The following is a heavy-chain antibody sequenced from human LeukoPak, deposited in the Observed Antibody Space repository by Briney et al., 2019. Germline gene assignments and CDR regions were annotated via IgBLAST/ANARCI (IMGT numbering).Heavy chain of an antibody. CDR3: ASSQDYDILTGPPGS. CDR2: ISSSGSTI. D-gene: IGHD3-9*01. CDR1: GFTFSSYA. V-gene: IGHV3-11*01. J-gene: IGHJ5*02. Sequence: GGSLRLSCAASGFTFSSYAMSWIRQAPGKGLEWVSYISSSGSTIYYADSVKGRFTISRDNAKNSLYLQMNSLRAEDTAVYYCASSQDYDILTGPPGSWGQGTLVTVSS.